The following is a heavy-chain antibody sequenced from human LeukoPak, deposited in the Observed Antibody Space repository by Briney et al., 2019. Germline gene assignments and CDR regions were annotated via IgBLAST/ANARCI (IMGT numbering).Heavy chain of an antibody. Sequence: ASVKVPCKASGYTFTGYYMHWVRQAPGQGLEWMGWINPNSGGTNYAQKFQGRVTMTRDTSISTAYMELSRLRADDADVSDCARDRGRWLQRILYYFDYWGQGTMVTVSS. CDR3: ARDRGRWLQRILYYFDY. CDR2: INPNSGGT. CDR1: GYTFTGYY. D-gene: IGHD5-24*01. J-gene: IGHJ4*02. V-gene: IGHV1-2*02.